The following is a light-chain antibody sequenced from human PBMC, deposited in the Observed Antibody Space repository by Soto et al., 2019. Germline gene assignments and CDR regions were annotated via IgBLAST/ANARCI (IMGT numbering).Light chain of an antibody. CDR1: QSLVYSDGNTY. J-gene: IGKJ5*01. V-gene: IGKV2-30*01. CDR2: KIS. CDR3: MQGTHWPLT. Sequence: VVMTQSPLSLPVTLGQPASISCRSSQSLVYSDGNTYLNWFQQRPGQSPRRLIYKISNRDSGVPDRFSGSGSCTDFTLKISRVEAEDVGVYYCMQGTHWPLTFGQGTRLEIK.